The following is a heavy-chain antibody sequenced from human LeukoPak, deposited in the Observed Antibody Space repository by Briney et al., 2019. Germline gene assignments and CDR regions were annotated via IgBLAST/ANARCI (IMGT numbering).Heavy chain of an antibody. CDR1: GFTFSSYA. CDR3: AKDYSNYFDHFDY. J-gene: IGHJ4*02. V-gene: IGHV3-23*01. Sequence: GGSLRLSFAASGFTFSSYAMSWVRQAPGKGLEWVSAISGSGGSTYYADSVKGRFTISRDNSKNTLYLQMNSLRAEDTAVYYCAKDYSNYFDHFDYWGQGTLVTVSS. CDR2: ISGSGGST. D-gene: IGHD4-11*01.